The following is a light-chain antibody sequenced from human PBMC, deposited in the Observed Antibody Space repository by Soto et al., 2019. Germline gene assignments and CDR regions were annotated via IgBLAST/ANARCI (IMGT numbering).Light chain of an antibody. Sequence: DIQMTQSPSTLSASVGDRVTITCRASQDISTWVAWYQQRPGKAPHLLIYDASRLQSGVPSRFTGSGSGTEFTLIVSSLQPDDFATYYCQHRVFGPGTTLEIK. J-gene: IGKJ3*01. CDR2: DAS. CDR1: QDISTW. V-gene: IGKV1-5*01. CDR3: QHRV.